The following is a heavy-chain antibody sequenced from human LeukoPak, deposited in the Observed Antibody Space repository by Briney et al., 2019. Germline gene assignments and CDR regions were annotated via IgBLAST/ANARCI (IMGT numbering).Heavy chain of an antibody. V-gene: IGHV4-39*07. D-gene: IGHD6-19*01. J-gene: IGHJ3*02. CDR2: IYYSGST. CDR3: ARDLSSGWYEYAFDI. Sequence: PSETLSLTCTVSGGSISSSSYYWGWIRQPPGKGLEWIGSIYYSGSTNYNPSLKSRVTISVDTSKKQFSLKLSSVTAADTAVYYCARDLSSGWYEYAFDIWGQGTMVTVSS. CDR1: GGSISSSSYY.